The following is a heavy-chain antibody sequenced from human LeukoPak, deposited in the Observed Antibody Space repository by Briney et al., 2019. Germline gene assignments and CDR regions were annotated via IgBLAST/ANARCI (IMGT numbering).Heavy chain of an antibody. Sequence: SQTLSLTCAISGDRVSSNNTAWNWIRQSPSRGLEWLGRTYYRSKWYNEYATSVKSRIIINPDTSQNQFSLRLTSVSPEDTAMYYCARGSVPAAYYFDYWGQGTLVTVSS. CDR3: ARGSVPAAYYFDY. V-gene: IGHV6-1*01. D-gene: IGHD2-2*01. CDR2: TYYRSKWYN. J-gene: IGHJ4*02. CDR1: GDRVSSNNTA.